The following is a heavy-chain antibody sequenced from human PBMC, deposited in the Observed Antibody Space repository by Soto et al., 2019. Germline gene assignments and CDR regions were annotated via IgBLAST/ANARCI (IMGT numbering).Heavy chain of an antibody. V-gene: IGHV1-69*13. J-gene: IGHJ4*02. Sequence: ASVKVSCKASVGIFSSYAISWVRQAPGQGLEWMGGIIPIFGTANYAQKFQGRVTITADESKRTAYMELSSLRSEDTAVYYCARGSDRFLEWTFDYWGQGTLVTVSS. CDR3: ARGSDRFLEWTFDY. CDR2: IIPIFGTA. CDR1: VGIFSSYA. D-gene: IGHD3-3*01.